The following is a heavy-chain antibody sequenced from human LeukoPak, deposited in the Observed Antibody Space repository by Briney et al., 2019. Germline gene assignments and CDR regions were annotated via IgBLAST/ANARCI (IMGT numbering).Heavy chain of an antibody. CDR2: IYYSGNT. CDR3: ARESTYYYDSSGYSCFDY. CDR1: GDSSSSGAYY. V-gene: IGHV4-31*03. D-gene: IGHD3-22*01. Sequence: PSETLSLTCTVSGDSSSSGAYYWSWIRQRPGKGLERIGHIYYSGNTYYNPSLKSRLNISIDTSKNQFSLRLNSVTAADTAVYFCARESTYYYDSSGYSCFDYWGQGTLVTVSS. J-gene: IGHJ4*02.